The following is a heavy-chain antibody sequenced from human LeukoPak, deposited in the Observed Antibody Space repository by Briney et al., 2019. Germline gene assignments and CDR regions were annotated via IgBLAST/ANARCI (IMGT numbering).Heavy chain of an antibody. Sequence: GGSLRLSCAASGFTVSSNYMSWVRQAPGKGLEWVSVIYSGGSTYYADSVKGRFTISRDNSKNTLYLQMNSLRAEDTAVYYCAREGSYLDTFDIWGQGTMVTVSS. CDR2: IYSGGST. J-gene: IGHJ3*02. V-gene: IGHV3-53*01. CDR3: AREGSYLDTFDI. D-gene: IGHD2-15*01. CDR1: GFTVSSNY.